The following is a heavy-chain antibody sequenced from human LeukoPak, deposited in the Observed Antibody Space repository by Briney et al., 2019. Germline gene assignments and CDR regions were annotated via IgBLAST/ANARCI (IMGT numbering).Heavy chain of an antibody. CDR1: GYTFTGYY. D-gene: IGHD4-17*01. J-gene: IGHJ4*02. V-gene: IGHV1-2*02. Sequence: ASVTVSCKASGYTFTGYYMHWVRQAPGQGLEWMGWINPNSGGTNYAQKFQGRVTMTRDTSISTAYMELSRLRSDDTAVYYCARGGIVTVTTSVLSYYWGQGTLVTVSS. CDR2: INPNSGGT. CDR3: ARGGIVTVTTSVLSYY.